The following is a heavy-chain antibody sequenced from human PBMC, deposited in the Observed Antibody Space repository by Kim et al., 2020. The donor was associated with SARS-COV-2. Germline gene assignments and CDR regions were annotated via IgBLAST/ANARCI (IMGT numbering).Heavy chain of an antibody. CDR2: IYNIGST. D-gene: IGHD6-13*01. CDR1: GFIVSSTY. Sequence: GGSLRLSCAASGFIVSSTYMSWVRQAPGKGLEWVSIIYNIGSTYYADSVTGRFTISRDNSKNTLYLQMNSLRAEDTAVYYCARTRPSSSSSSSYSYYFDYWGQGTLVTVSS. V-gene: IGHV3-53*01. J-gene: IGHJ4*02. CDR3: ARTRPSSSSSSSYSYYFDY.